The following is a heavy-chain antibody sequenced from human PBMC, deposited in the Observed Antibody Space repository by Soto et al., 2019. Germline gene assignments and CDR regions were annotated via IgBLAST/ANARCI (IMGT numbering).Heavy chain of an antibody. D-gene: IGHD2-21*02. V-gene: IGHV3-23*01. Sequence: EVQRLESGGGLVQPGGSLRLSCGGSGFTFRAYTMAWVRQAPGKGLEWVSGIDGRDGTYYADSVKGRFNISRDSSRITLFLQMKSLRADDTAVYYCAKTGPVTARIRFYYWGQGALVSVS. CDR3: AKTGPVTARIRFYY. CDR1: GFTFRAYT. CDR2: IDGRDGT. J-gene: IGHJ4*02.